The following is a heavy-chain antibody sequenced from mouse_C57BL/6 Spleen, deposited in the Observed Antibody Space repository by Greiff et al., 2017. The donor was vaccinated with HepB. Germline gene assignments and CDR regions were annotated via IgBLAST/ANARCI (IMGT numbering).Heavy chain of an antibody. CDR2: ISSGSSTI. V-gene: IGHV5-17*01. CDR1: GFTFSDYG. CDR3: ARPMVRYAMDY. D-gene: IGHD2-3*01. Sequence: EVQLVESGGGLVKPGGSLKLSCAASGFTFSDYGMHWVRQAPEKGLEWVAYISSGSSTIYYADTVKGRFTISRDNAKNTLCLQMTSLRSEDTAMYYCARPMVRYAMDYWGQGTSVTVSS. J-gene: IGHJ4*01.